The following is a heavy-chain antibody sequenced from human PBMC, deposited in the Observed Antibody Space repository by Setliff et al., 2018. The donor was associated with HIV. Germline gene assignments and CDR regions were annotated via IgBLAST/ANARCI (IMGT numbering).Heavy chain of an antibody. J-gene: IGHJ5*01. Sequence: PSETLSLTRTVSGGSISTYHWSWIRQPPGKGLEWIGQINYGGNTHYNPSLRSRGTISVDASKGQLTLNLNSVTAADTAVYYCARVLSSGYAGPFDSWGQGILVTVSS. V-gene: IGHV4-59*01. CDR3: ARVLSSGYAGPFDS. CDR2: INYGGNT. CDR1: GGSISTYH. D-gene: IGHD3-22*01.